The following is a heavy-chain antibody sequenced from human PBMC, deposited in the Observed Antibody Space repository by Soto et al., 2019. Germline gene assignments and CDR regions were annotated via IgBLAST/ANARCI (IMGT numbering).Heavy chain of an antibody. J-gene: IGHJ4*02. CDR3: VSLSSSWYII. D-gene: IGHD6-13*01. CDR1: GYTFSSYA. Sequence: ALVKVSCKASGYTFSSYAMDWLRQAPGQRLEWMGWINAGNGNTKYSQKFQGRVTITRDTSASAAYMELSSLRSEDTAVYYCVSLSSSWYIIWGQGTLVTLSS. CDR2: INAGNGNT. V-gene: IGHV1-3*01.